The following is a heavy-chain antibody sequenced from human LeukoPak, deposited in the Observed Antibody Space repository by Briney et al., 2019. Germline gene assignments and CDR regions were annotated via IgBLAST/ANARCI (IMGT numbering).Heavy chain of an antibody. CDR1: GYTFTSYG. Sequence: SCKASGYTFTSYGMHWVRQAPGKGLEWVAVIWYDGSNKYYADSVKGRFTISRDNSKNTLYLQMNSLRAEDTAVYYCAREGYGYGMDVWGQGTTVTVSS. CDR3: AREGYGYGMDV. V-gene: IGHV3-33*01. D-gene: IGHD5-18*01. J-gene: IGHJ6*02. CDR2: IWYDGSNK.